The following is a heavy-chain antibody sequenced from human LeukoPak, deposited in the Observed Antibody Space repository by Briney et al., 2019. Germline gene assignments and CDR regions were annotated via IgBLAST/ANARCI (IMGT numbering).Heavy chain of an antibody. Sequence: GGSLRLSCAASGFTVSSNYMSWVRQAPGKGLEWVSVIYSGGSTYYADSVKGRFTISRDNSKNTLYLQMNSLRAEDTAVYYCASRRSYGDYAFDYWGQGTLVTVSS. D-gene: IGHD4-17*01. V-gene: IGHV3-53*01. CDR1: GFTVSSNY. CDR3: ASRRSYGDYAFDY. CDR2: IYSGGST. J-gene: IGHJ4*02.